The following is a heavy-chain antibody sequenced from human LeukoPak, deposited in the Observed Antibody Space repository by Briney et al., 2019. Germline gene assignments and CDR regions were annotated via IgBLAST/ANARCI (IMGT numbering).Heavy chain of an antibody. V-gene: IGHV4-39*01. CDR1: GGSISSSSYF. Sequence: SETLSLTCTVFGGSISSSSYFWGWIRQPAGKGLEWIGSISHSGSTYYDPSLKSRITISVDTSKNQFSLKVRSVTAADTAVYYCARRITGTTSDSFDYWGQGILVTVSS. CDR2: ISHSGST. D-gene: IGHD1-20*01. J-gene: IGHJ4*02. CDR3: ARRITGTTSDSFDY.